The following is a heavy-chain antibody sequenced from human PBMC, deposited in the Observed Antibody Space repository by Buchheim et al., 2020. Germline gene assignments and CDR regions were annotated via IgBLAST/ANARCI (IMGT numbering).Heavy chain of an antibody. J-gene: IGHJ6*02. V-gene: IGHV3-23*04. Sequence: VQLVESGGGVVQPGRSLRLSCAASGFTFSSYAMSWVRQAPAKGLEWVSGISGSGGGTYYADSVKGRFTISRDNSKNTLNLQMNSLRAEDTAIYYCAKDESSSGWLYGMDVWGQGTT. CDR1: GFTFSSYA. CDR3: AKDESSSGWLYGMDV. CDR2: ISGSGGGT. D-gene: IGHD6-19*01.